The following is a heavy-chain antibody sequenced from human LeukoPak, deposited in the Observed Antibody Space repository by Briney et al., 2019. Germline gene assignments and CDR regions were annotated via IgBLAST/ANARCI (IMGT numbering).Heavy chain of an antibody. CDR3: AKDQGGGAGTFYFDY. CDR1: GFTFSSYA. D-gene: IGHD6-19*01. CDR2: ISGSGGST. J-gene: IGHJ4*02. V-gene: IGHV3-23*01. Sequence: PGGSLRLSCAASGFTFSSYAMSWVRQAPGKGLEWVSAISGSGGSTSYADSVKGRFTISRDNSKNTLYLQMNSLRAEHTAVYYCAKDQGGGAGTFYFDYWGQGTLVTVSS.